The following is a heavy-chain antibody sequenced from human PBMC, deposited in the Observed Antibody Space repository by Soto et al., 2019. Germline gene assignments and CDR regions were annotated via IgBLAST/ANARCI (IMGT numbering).Heavy chain of an antibody. CDR3: ARRDIVVVPAAMEAGFDY. Sequence: SETLSLTCTVSGGSISSSSYYWGWIRQPPGKGLEWIGSIYYSGSTYYNPSLKSRVTISVDTSKNQFSLKLSSVTAADTAVYYCARRDIVVVPAAMEAGFDYWGQGTLVTVSS. CDR2: IYYSGST. CDR1: GGSISSSSYY. D-gene: IGHD2-2*01. V-gene: IGHV4-39*01. J-gene: IGHJ4*02.